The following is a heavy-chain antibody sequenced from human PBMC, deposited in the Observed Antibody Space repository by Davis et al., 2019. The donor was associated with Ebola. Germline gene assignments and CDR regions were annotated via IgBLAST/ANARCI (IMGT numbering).Heavy chain of an antibody. CDR1: GYTFTGYY. Sequence: ASVKVSCKASGYTFTGYYMHWVRQAPGQGLEWMGWISAYNGNTNYAQKLQGRVTMTTDTSTSTAYMELRSLRSDDTAVYYCARDRRSSGYRIYYKMDVWGKGTTVTVSS. D-gene: IGHD5-18*01. J-gene: IGHJ6*03. CDR3: ARDRRSSGYRIYYKMDV. CDR2: ISAYNGNT. V-gene: IGHV1-18*04.